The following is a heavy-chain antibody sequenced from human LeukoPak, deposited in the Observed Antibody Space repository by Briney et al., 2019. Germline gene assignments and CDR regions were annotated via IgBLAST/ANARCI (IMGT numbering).Heavy chain of an antibody. D-gene: IGHD3-22*01. CDR2: ISSSSSYI. Sequence: GGSLRPSCAASGFTFSSYSMNWVRQAPGKGLEWVSSISSSSSYIYYADSVKGRFTISRDNAKNSLYLQMNSLRAEDTAVYYCARDDSSGYYYPPGIDYWGQGTLVTVSS. CDR3: ARDDSSGYYYPPGIDY. CDR1: GFTFSSYS. V-gene: IGHV3-21*01. J-gene: IGHJ4*02.